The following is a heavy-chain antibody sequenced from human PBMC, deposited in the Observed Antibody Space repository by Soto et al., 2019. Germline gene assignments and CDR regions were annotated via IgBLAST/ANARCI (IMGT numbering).Heavy chain of an antibody. CDR3: ARREGRSYYYYYGMDV. CDR2: IYYSGST. Sequence: PSETLSLTCTVSGGSISSSSYYWGWIRQPPGKGLEWIGSIYYSGSTYYNPSLKSRVTISVDTSKNQFSLKLSSVTAADTAVYYCARREGRSYYYYYGMDVWGQGTTVTVSS. V-gene: IGHV4-39*01. D-gene: IGHD1-26*01. J-gene: IGHJ6*02. CDR1: GGSISSSSYY.